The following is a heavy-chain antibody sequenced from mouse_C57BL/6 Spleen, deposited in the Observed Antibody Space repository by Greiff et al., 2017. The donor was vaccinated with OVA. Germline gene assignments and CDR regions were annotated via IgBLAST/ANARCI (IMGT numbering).Heavy chain of an antibody. CDR1: GFTFSSYA. J-gene: IGHJ2*01. CDR3: ARDSYYYGSSYDYFDY. Sequence: EVMLVESGGGLVKPGGSLKLSCAASGFTFSSYAMSWVRQTPEKRLEWVATISDGGSYTYYPDNVKGRFTISRDNATNNLYLQMSHLKSEDTAMYYCARDSYYYGSSYDYFDYWGQGTTLTVAS. CDR2: ISDGGSYT. D-gene: IGHD1-1*01. V-gene: IGHV5-4*01.